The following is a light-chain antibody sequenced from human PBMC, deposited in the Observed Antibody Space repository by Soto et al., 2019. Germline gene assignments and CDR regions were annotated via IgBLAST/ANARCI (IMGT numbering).Light chain of an antibody. CDR2: LNSDGSH. J-gene: IGLJ1*01. Sequence: QPVLTQSPSASASLGASVKLTCTLSSGHSSYAIAWHQQQPEKGPRYLMKLNSDGSHSKGDGIPDRFSGSSSGAERYLTISSLQSEDEADYYCCSYTSSRTYVFGTGTKLTVL. V-gene: IGLV4-69*01. CDR1: SGHSSYA. CDR3: CSYTSSRTYV.